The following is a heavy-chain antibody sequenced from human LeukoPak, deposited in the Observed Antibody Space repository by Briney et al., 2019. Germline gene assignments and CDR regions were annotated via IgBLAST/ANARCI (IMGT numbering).Heavy chain of an antibody. CDR1: EFTFSNYA. CDR3: ARGNDRRFDY. CDR2: STGTGYST. V-gene: IGHV3-23*01. Sequence: GGSLRLSCAASEFTFSNYAMSWVRQAPGKGLEWVSGSTGTGYSTYYADSVKGRFTISRDNSKNTLYLQMNSLRAEDTAVYYCARGNDRRFDYWGQGTLVTVSS. J-gene: IGHJ4*02.